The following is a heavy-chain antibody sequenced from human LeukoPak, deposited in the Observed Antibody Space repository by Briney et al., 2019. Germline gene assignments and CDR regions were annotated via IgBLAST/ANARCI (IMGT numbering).Heavy chain of an antibody. Sequence: ASVKVSCKASGYTFTSYDINWVRQATGQGLEWMGWMNPNSGNTGYAQKFQGRVTMTRDTSISTAYMELSRLRSDDTAVYHCARAKSYYYDSSGYYPFDYWGQGTLVTVSS. CDR2: MNPNSGNT. J-gene: IGHJ4*02. V-gene: IGHV1-8*02. D-gene: IGHD3-22*01. CDR1: GYTFTSYD. CDR3: ARAKSYYYDSSGYYPFDY.